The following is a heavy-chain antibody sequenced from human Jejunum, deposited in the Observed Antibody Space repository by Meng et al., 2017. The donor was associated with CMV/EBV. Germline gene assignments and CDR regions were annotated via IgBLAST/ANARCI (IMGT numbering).Heavy chain of an antibody. CDR3: APWGITGTLFDY. V-gene: IGHV3-66*02. CDR1: FSVNNNY. D-gene: IGHD1-20*01. J-gene: IGHJ4*02. CDR2: LYSDGSTLGAFT. Sequence: FSVNNNYMNWVRQTPGKGLEWVSVLYSDGSTLGAFTYYADSVEGRFTISRDNSKNTLYLQMNSLRAEDTAVYYCAPWGITGTLFDYWGQGTLVTVSS.